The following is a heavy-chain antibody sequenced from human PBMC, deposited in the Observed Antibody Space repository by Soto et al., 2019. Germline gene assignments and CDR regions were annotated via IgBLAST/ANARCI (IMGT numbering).Heavy chain of an antibody. D-gene: IGHD6-6*01. J-gene: IGHJ6*02. CDR3: TTDAQYSPMDV. CDR1: GFTFSNAW. V-gene: IGHV3-15*01. CDR2: IKSKTDAGTT. Sequence: PGGSLRLSCAASGFTFSNAWMSWVRQAPGKGLEWVGRIKSKTDAGTTDYAAPVKGRFTISRDDSKNTLYLQMNSLKTEDTAVYYCTTDAQYSPMDVWGQGTTVTVSS.